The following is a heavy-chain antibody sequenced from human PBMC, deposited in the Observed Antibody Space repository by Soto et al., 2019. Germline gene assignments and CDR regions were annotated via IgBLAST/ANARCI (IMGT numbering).Heavy chain of an antibody. CDR3: ATHLPNY. J-gene: IGHJ4*02. CDR1: GFTFNSYW. V-gene: IGHV3-74*01. Sequence: EVQLVESGGGLVQPGGSLRLSCAASGFTFNSYWMHWVRQAPGKGLVWVSGINSDGSSTYYADSVKGRFTISRDNAKNTLYLQMNSLRAEDTAVYYCATHLPNYWGQGTLVTVSS. CDR2: INSDGSST.